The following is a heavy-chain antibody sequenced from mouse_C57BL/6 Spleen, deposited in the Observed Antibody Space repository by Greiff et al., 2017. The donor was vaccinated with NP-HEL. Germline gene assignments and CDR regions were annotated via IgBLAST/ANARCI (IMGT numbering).Heavy chain of an antibody. CDR3: ARLPPDYDYDGDAMDY. J-gene: IGHJ4*01. V-gene: IGHV5-6*01. D-gene: IGHD2-4*01. CDR2: ISSGGSYP. CDR1: GFTFSSYG. Sequence: EVKLVESGGDLVKPGGSLKLSCAASGFTFSSYGMSWVRQTPDKRLEWVATISSGGSYPYYPDSVKGRFTISRDNAKNTLYLQMSSLKSEDTAMYYCARLPPDYDYDGDAMDYWGQGTSGTVSS.